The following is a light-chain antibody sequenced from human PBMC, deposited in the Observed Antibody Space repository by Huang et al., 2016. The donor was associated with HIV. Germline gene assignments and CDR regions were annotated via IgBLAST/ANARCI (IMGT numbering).Light chain of an antibody. V-gene: IGKV3-20*01. CDR1: HSVSHIY. J-gene: IGKJ1*01. CDR3: HQYGSLPRT. Sequence: EIVLPQSPGTLSLSPGDRATLSCGAIHSVSHIYVAWYQQKPGQAPRLLIYGASSRATDIPDRFSGSGSGTDFTLTISRLEPEDFAVYFCHQYGSLPRTFGQGTKVEI. CDR2: GAS.